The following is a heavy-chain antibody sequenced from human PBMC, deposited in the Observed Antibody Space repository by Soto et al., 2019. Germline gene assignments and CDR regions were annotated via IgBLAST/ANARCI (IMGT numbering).Heavy chain of an antibody. CDR1: VFTFISYA. CDR3: ANTPQSRSSSLVVDY. Sequence: GGSLRLSCAASVFTFISYAMSWVRQAPGKGLEWVSAISGSGGSTYYADSVKGRFTISRDNSKNTLYLQMNSLRAEDTAVYYCANTPQSRSSSLVVDYWGQGTLVTVSS. D-gene: IGHD6-6*01. CDR2: ISGSGGST. J-gene: IGHJ4*02. V-gene: IGHV3-23*01.